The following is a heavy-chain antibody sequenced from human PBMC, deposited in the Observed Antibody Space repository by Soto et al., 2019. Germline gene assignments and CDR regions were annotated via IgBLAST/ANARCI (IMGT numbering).Heavy chain of an antibody. CDR2: LYYNVGT. J-gene: IGHJ5*02. V-gene: IGHV4-39*01. CDR1: GSSISSSGYY. Sequence: SGIRSLTCPVSGSSISSSGYYWGWIRQPPGRGLEWIGSLYYNVGTYYNPSLKSRVTISADTSANQFSLLVNSVTAADTAIYYCARLPSRHWVDDWGQGALVTVSS. CDR3: ARLPSRHWVDD.